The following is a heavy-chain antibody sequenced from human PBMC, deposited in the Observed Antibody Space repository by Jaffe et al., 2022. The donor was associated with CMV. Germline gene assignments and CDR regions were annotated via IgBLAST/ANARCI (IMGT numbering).Heavy chain of an antibody. CDR2: IYSDGST. D-gene: IGHD6-19*01. CDR1: GFTVRKHY. V-gene: IGHV3-53*02. Sequence: EVRLVETGGGLIQPGGSLRLSCVASGFTVRKHYMTWVRQAPGKGLEWVSVIYSDGSTYYGDSVKGRFTISRDNSGNTVYLQMNSLRVEDTAVYYCARGTFGSALDFWGQGTPVTVSS. J-gene: IGHJ4*02. CDR3: ARGTFGSALDF.